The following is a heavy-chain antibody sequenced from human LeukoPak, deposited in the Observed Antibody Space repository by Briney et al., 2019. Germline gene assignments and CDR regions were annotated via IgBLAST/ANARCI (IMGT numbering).Heavy chain of an antibody. D-gene: IGHD2-2*01. J-gene: IGHJ4*02. CDR1: AGSVSGYY. CDR2: IKHSGST. Sequence: PSPTLSLTCALYAGSVSGYYWSPIRQPPGKGLGWIVEIKHSGSTNYNPSLKSRVTISVDTSKNQFSLKLSSVTAADTAVYYCARASRVPAALDYWGQGTLVTASS. V-gene: IGHV4-34*01. CDR3: ARASRVPAALDY.